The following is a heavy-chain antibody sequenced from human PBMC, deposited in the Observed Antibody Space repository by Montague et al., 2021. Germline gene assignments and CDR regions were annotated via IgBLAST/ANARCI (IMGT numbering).Heavy chain of an antibody. CDR3: ARYTYYYCDY. D-gene: IGHD1-26*01. V-gene: IGHV3-7*05. Sequence: SLRLSCAASGFTFSTSWMSWVRQAPGKGLEWVAHIRDDGGATYHVDSVKGRFTISRDNAKNSLYLQMSSLRAEDTAVYYCARYTYYYCDYWGQGTLVTVPS. CDR1: GFTFSTSW. CDR2: IRDDGGAT. J-gene: IGHJ4*02.